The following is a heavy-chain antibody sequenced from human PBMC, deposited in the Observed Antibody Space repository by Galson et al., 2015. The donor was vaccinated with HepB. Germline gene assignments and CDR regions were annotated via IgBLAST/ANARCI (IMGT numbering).Heavy chain of an antibody. D-gene: IGHD3-22*01. Sequence: SLRLSCAASGFTFSSYGMHWVRQAPGKGLEWVAVISYDGSNKYYADSVKGRFTISRDSSKNTLYLQMNSLRAEDTAVYYCAKGYYYDSSGYFPLFDYWGQGTLVTVSS. CDR3: AKGYYYDSSGYFPLFDY. J-gene: IGHJ4*02. V-gene: IGHV3-30*18. CDR2: ISYDGSNK. CDR1: GFTFSSYG.